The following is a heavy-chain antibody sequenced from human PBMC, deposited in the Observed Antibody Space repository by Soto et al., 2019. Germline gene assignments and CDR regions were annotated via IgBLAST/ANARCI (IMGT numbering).Heavy chain of an antibody. V-gene: IGHV1-69*13. Sequence: SVKVSCKASGGTFSSYAISWVRQAPGQGLEWMGGIIPIFGTANYAQKFQGRVTITADESTSTAYMELSSLRSEDTAVYYCARDNTIFGVGTTKNYGMDVWGQGTTVTVSS. J-gene: IGHJ6*02. D-gene: IGHD3-3*01. CDR1: GGTFSSYA. CDR2: IIPIFGTA. CDR3: ARDNTIFGVGTTKNYGMDV.